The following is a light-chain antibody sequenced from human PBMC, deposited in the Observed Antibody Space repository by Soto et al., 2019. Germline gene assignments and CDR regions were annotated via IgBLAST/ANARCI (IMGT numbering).Light chain of an antibody. CDR3: MQGTHWPIT. CDR2: KVS. CDR1: QILVHSDGIAY. J-gene: IGKJ5*01. Sequence: EVVMTQSTLSLPVTLGQPASISCRSNQILVHSDGIAYFSWFQQRPGRSPRRLIYKVSNRDSGVPARFSGSGSGTDFALKISRVEAEDVGVYYCMQGTHWPITFGQGTRLEIK. V-gene: IGKV2-30*02.